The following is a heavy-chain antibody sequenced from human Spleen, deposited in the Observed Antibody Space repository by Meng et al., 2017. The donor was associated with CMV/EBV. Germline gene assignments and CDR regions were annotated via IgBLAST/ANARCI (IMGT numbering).Heavy chain of an antibody. J-gene: IGHJ4*02. D-gene: IGHD3-10*01. CDR2: ISSAGEST. CDR3: PGGGDDGSAR. CDR1: GFTFSTEA. V-gene: IGHV3-23*01. Sequence: GESLKISCAASGFTFSTEAMSWVRQAPGRGLEWVSAISSAGESTYYTDTVKGRFTVSRDNSQNTLYLQMNSLRAEDGAVFYCPGGGDDGSARWGQGTLVTVSS.